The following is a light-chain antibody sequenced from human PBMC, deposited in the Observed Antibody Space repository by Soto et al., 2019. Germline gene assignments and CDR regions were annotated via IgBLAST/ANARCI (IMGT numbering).Light chain of an antibody. CDR1: SSDVGSYDY. CDR2: DVS. V-gene: IGLV2-11*01. Sequence: QSALTQPRSVSGSPGQSVTISCTGTSSDVGSYDYVSWYQQHPGKDPKLMIYDVSKRPSGVPDRFSGSKSGNTASLTISGLQAEDEADYYCCSYAGTYTWVFGGGTKLTVL. CDR3: CSYAGTYTWV. J-gene: IGLJ3*02.